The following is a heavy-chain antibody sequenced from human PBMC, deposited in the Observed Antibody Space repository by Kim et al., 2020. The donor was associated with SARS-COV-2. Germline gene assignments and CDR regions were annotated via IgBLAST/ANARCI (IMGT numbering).Heavy chain of an antibody. Sequence: GKGRFTIARDNTKNTRELQMNSLRAEDTAVYYCAKRVSIAAVTGYGMDVWGQGTTVTVSS. J-gene: IGHJ6*02. D-gene: IGHD6-6*01. CDR3: AKRVSIAAVTGYGMDV. V-gene: IGHV3-23*01.